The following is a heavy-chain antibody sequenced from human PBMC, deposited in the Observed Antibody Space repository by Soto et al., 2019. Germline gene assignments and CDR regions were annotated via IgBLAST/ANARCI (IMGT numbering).Heavy chain of an antibody. D-gene: IGHD3-3*01. CDR3: ARASTRITIFGVVTYGMDV. CDR1: GDSISRIDYY. Sequence: SETLSLTCSVSGDSISRIDYYWTWIRQHPEKGLEWIGNIYFRGNTYYSPSLESRLTISVDTSKNQFSLKLTSVTAADTAVYYCARASTRITIFGVVTYGMDVWGQGTTVTVSS. V-gene: IGHV4-31*03. CDR2: IYFRGNT. J-gene: IGHJ6*02.